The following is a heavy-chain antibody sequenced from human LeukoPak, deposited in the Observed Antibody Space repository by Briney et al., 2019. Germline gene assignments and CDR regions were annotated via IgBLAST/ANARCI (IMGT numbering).Heavy chain of an antibody. CDR1: GGTFSSYA. J-gene: IGHJ4*02. D-gene: IGHD2-21*02. V-gene: IGHV1-69*04. CDR2: IIPIFGIA. CDR3: ARDEGRGWCGGDCYETLDY. Sequence: ASVKVSCKASGGTFSSYAISWVRQAPGQGLEWMGRIIPIFGIANYAQKFQGRVTITADKSTSTAYMELSSLRSEDTAVYYCARDEGRGWCGGDCYETLDYWGQGTLVTVSS.